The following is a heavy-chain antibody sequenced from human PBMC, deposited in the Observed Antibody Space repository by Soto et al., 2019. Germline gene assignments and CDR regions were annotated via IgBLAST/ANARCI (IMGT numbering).Heavy chain of an antibody. CDR2: ISHDGSNT. V-gene: IGHV3-30*18. CDR3: AKDWGSSGWFNWFVP. J-gene: IGHJ5*02. Sequence: QVQLVESGGGVVQPGRSLRLSCVASGFTLSNTGMHWVRQAPGKGLEWVAMISHDGSNTYYGDSVKGRFTISRDNSWNTLYLQMDSLRHEDTSVYYCAKDWGSSGWFNWFVPWGQGTLVTVSS. CDR1: GFTLSNTG. D-gene: IGHD6-19*01.